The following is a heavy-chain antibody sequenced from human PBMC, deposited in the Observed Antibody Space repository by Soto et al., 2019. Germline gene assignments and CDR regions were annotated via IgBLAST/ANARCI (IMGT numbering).Heavy chain of an antibody. CDR3: ARGRYGDY. CDR2: INPNSGST. Sequence: ASVKVSCKASGYTFTGYYMPWVRQAPGQGLEWMGWINPNSGSTNYAQKLQGRVTVTRDTSTSTAYMELRSLRSDDTAVYYCARGRYGDYWGQGAWSPSPQ. CDR1: GYTFTGYY. J-gene: IGHJ4*02. D-gene: IGHD1-1*01. V-gene: IGHV1-2*02.